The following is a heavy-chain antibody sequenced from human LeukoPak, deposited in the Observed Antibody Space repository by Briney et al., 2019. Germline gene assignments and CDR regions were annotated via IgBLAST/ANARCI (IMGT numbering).Heavy chain of an antibody. D-gene: IGHD3-22*01. CDR2: IYYSGST. CDR3: ARGGPNQYYYVSSGYYPEDY. J-gene: IGHJ4*02. CDR1: GGSISSYY. Sequence: PSETLSLTCTVSGGSISSYYWSWIRQPPGKGLEWIGYIYYSGSTNYNPSLKSRVTISVDMSKNQFSLKLSSVTAADTAVYYCARGGPNQYYYVSSGYYPEDYWGQGTLVTVSS. V-gene: IGHV4-59*01.